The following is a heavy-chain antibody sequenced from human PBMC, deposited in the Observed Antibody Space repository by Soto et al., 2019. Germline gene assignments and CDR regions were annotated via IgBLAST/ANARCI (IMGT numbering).Heavy chain of an antibody. CDR2: INSDGSST. D-gene: IGHD1-26*01. V-gene: IGHV3-74*01. CDR1: GFTFSSYW. CDR3: ARGGSLNWYFGL. J-gene: IGHJ2*01. Sequence: EVQLVESGGGLVQPGGSLRLSCAASGFTFSSYWMHWVRQAPGKGLVWVSRINSDGSSTSYAYSVTGRFTISSDNAKNTLYLQMNSLRGEDTAVYYCARGGSLNWYFGLWGRGPLFSVSS.